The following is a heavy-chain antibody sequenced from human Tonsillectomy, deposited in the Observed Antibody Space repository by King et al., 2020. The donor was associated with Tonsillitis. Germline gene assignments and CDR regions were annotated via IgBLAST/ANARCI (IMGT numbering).Heavy chain of an antibody. D-gene: IGHD3-10*01. V-gene: IGHV3-33*05. J-gene: IGHJ4*02. CDR1: GFTFSSYG. CDR3: ARAPNTLWFGEFPDAYFDY. Sequence: QVQLVESGGGVVQPGRSLRLSCAASGFTFSSYGMHWVRQAPGKGLEWVAVISYDGSNKYYADSVKGRFTISRDNSKTTLYLQMNSLRAEDTAVYYCARAPNTLWFGEFPDAYFDYWGQGTLVTVSS. CDR2: ISYDGSNK.